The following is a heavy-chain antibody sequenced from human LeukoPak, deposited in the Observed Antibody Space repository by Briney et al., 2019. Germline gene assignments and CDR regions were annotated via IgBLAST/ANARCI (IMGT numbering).Heavy chain of an antibody. Sequence: PSETLSLTCAVYGGSFSTFYWNWIRQPPGKGLEWIGEINHSGSTNYNSSLKSRVTISIDTSKKQFSLKLTSVTAADTAVYYCARDWGVAATPGYMDVWGKGTTVTVSS. V-gene: IGHV4-34*01. D-gene: IGHD3-16*01. J-gene: IGHJ6*03. CDR2: INHSGST. CDR3: ARDWGVAATPGYMDV. CDR1: GGSFSTFY.